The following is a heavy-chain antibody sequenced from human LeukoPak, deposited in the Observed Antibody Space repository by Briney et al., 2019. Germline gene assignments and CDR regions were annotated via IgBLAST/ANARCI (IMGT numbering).Heavy chain of an antibody. CDR2: TRNKANSYTT. CDR1: GFTFSDHY. V-gene: IGHV3-72*01. Sequence: PGGSLRLSCAASGFTFSDHYMDWVRQAPGKGLEWVGRTRNKANSYTTEYAASVKGRFTISRDDSKNSLHLQMNSLKTEDTAVYYCRGPLWWGQGTLVTVSS. J-gene: IGHJ4*02. D-gene: IGHD3-10*01. CDR3: RGPLW.